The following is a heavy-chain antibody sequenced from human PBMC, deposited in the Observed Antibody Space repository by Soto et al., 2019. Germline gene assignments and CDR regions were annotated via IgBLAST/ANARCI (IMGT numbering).Heavy chain of an antibody. J-gene: IGHJ4*02. Sequence: QVQLVQSGAEVKKPGASVKVSCKASGYTFTSYGISWVRQAPGQGLEWMGWISAYNGNTNYAQKLQGRVTMTTDTSTSTADMELRSLRSDDTAVYYCAREGECRSSVGERYYFDYWGQGTLVTVSS. CDR1: GYTFTSYG. CDR2: ISAYNGNT. CDR3: AREGECRSSVGERYYFDY. V-gene: IGHV1-18*01. D-gene: IGHD3-16*01.